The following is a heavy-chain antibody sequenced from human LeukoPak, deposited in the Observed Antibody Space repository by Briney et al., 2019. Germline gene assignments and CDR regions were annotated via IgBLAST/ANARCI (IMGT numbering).Heavy chain of an antibody. V-gene: IGHV3-23*01. D-gene: IGHD6-19*01. J-gene: IGHJ3*02. CDR2: ISGXXGST. CDR3: AKDSPLSLSIAVAGTTDAFDI. CDR1: GFTFSSYA. Sequence: PGGSLRLSCAASGFTFSSYAMSWVRQAPGKGLEWVSAISGXXGSTYYADSVKGRFTISRDNSKNTLYLQMNSLRAEGTAVYYCAKDSPLSLSIAVAGTTDAFDIWGQGTMVTVSS.